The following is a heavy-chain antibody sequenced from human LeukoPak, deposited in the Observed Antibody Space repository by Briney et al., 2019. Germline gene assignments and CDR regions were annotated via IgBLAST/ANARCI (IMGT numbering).Heavy chain of an antibody. Sequence: GGSLRLSCAASGITFSNYVMSWVRQAPGKGLEWVSAISGGGRNTYYAASVKGRFTISRDNSKNTLYLQMNSLRAEDTAVYYCAKDPDFSGYYGMDVWGQGTTVTVSS. CDR1: GITFSNYV. J-gene: IGHJ6*02. V-gene: IGHV3-23*01. CDR2: ISGGGRNT. D-gene: IGHD3-10*01. CDR3: AKDPDFSGYYGMDV.